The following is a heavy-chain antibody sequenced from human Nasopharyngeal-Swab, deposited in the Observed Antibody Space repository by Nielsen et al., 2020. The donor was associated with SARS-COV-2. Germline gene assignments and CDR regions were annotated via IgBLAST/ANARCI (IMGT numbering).Heavy chain of an antibody. Sequence: SETLSLTCNVSGDSITKSYWGWVRQPPGKGLERIGHISYNENTHYNPSLKSRVSISVDASKGRLSLTLTSVTAADTAIYYCARAGYFWGNYHDYAFDLWAQGTVITVSS. CDR3: ARAGYFWGNYHDYAFDL. CDR2: ISYNENT. D-gene: IGHD3-16*01. V-gene: IGHV4-59*01. CDR1: GDSITKSY. J-gene: IGHJ3*01.